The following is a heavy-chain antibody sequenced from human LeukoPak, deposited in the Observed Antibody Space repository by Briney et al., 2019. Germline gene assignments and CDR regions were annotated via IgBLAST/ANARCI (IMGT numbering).Heavy chain of an antibody. Sequence: ASVKVSCKTSGGTFSSYAISWVRQAPGQGLEWMGRIIPVLGIADYTQNFQGRVTITADKSTSTAYMELSSLRSEDTAVYYFARGPNYYDSSGYYDYWGQGTLVTVSS. CDR1: GGTFSSYA. D-gene: IGHD3-22*01. CDR3: ARGPNYYDSSGYYDY. V-gene: IGHV1-69*04. J-gene: IGHJ4*02. CDR2: IIPVLGIA.